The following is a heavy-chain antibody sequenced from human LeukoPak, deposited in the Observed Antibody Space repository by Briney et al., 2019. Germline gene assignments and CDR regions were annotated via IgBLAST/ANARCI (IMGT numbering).Heavy chain of an antibody. CDR3: ATDGVDSSGYYYLPNHHYYYMDV. D-gene: IGHD3-22*01. V-gene: IGHV1-18*01. CDR1: GYTLTSYG. J-gene: IGHJ6*03. CDR2: ISTYNGNT. Sequence: VKDSCKAPGYTLTSYGISWVRPAPGQGLEWMGWISTYNGNTNYAQKLQGRGTMTTDTSTSTAYMELRSLRSDDTAVYYCATDGVDSSGYYYLPNHHYYYMDVWGKGTTVTVSS.